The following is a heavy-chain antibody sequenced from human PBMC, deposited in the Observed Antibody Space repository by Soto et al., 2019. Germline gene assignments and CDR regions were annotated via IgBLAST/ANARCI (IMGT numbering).Heavy chain of an antibody. Sequence: QVQLQESGPGLVKPSETLSLTCTVSGGSISSYYWSWIRQSPGKGLEWIGYIHYSGSTKSNPSLKNRVTISVDTSRNQASLKLSSVTAADSAVYFCARARYQLLHPCYYGMDVWGQGSTVTVSS. CDR1: GGSISSYY. J-gene: IGHJ6*02. D-gene: IGHD2-2*01. V-gene: IGHV4-59*01. CDR2: IHYSGST. CDR3: ARARYQLLHPCYYGMDV.